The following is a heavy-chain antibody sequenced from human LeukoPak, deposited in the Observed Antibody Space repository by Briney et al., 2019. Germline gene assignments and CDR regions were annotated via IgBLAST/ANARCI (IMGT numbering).Heavy chain of an antibody. Sequence: GGSLRLSCAASGFTFSSYAMHWVRQAPGKGLEWVAVISYDGSNKYYADSVKGRFTISRDNSKNTLYLQMNSLRAEDTAVYYCARDHRRSSSPRIAYYMDVWGKGTTVTVSS. D-gene: IGHD6-6*01. CDR2: ISYDGSNK. CDR1: GFTFSSYA. V-gene: IGHV3-30*04. CDR3: ARDHRRSSSPRIAYYMDV. J-gene: IGHJ6*03.